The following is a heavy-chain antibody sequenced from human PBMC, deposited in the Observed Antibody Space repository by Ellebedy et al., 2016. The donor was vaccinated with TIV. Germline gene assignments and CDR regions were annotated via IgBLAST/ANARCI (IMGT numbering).Heavy chain of an antibody. Sequence: PSETLSLTCTVSGGYISSNFWGWIRQPPGKGLEWIGYAYYNGSTNYSPSLKSRVTISLDTSQNQFSLRLTSVTAADTAVYYCARTFFDLSNWYNDYYDGMDVWGQGTTVTVSS. D-gene: IGHD1/OR15-1a*01. V-gene: IGHV4-59*08. J-gene: IGHJ6*02. CDR2: AYYNGST. CDR3: ARTFFDLSNWYNDYYDGMDV. CDR1: GGYISSNF.